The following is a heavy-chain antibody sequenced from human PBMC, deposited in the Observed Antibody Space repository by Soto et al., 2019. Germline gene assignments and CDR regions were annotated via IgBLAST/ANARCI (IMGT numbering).Heavy chain of an antibody. CDR2: IGSSGSTI. Sequence: GGSLRLSCAASGFTFSTYAMNWVRQAPGEGLEWISYIGSSGSTIHYADSVKGRLIISRDNAKNSLYLQMNSLRAEDTAVYYCARDYGMDVWGQGTTVTVSS. V-gene: IGHV3-48*03. J-gene: IGHJ6*02. CDR3: ARDYGMDV. CDR1: GFTFSTYA.